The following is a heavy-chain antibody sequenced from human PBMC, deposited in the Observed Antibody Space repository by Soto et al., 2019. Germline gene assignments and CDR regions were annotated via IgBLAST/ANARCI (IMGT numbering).Heavy chain of an antibody. CDR1: GFTFSDYY. J-gene: IGHJ3*01. CDR3: ARDRDLSADIVVVPAAMHAFDL. V-gene: IGHV3-11*01. Sequence: QVQLVESGGGLVKPGGSLRLSCAASGFTFSDYYMSWIRQAPGKGLEWVSYISSSGSTIYYADSVKGRFTISRDNAKNSLYMQMNSLRAEDTAVYFCARDRDLSADIVVVPAAMHAFDLWGQGTMVTVSS. D-gene: IGHD2-2*01. CDR2: ISSSGSTI.